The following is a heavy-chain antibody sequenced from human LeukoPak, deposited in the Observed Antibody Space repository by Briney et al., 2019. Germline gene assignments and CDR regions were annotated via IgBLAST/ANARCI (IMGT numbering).Heavy chain of an antibody. V-gene: IGHV3-21*06. D-gene: IGHD1-26*01. CDR1: GSTFSSYS. J-gene: IGHJ4*02. CDR3: ARDAGATEYDY. Sequence: GGSLRLSCAASGSTFSSYSMNWVRQAPGKGLEWVSSISSSSSYIYYADSVKGRFTISRDNAKNSLYLQMNSLRAEDTAVYYCARDAGATEYDYWGQGTLVTVSS. CDR2: ISSSSSYI.